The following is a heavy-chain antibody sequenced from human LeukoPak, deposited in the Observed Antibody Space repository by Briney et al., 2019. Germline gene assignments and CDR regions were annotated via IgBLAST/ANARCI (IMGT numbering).Heavy chain of an antibody. Sequence: GASVKVSCKASGGTFSSYGVGWVRQAPGQGLEWMGRILPILAITNYAQKFQGRVTITADKSTGTAYMELSSLRSEDTAVYYCARTNYYDSSGYQGAGTYYYGMDVRGQGTTVTVSS. J-gene: IGHJ6*02. CDR3: ARTNYYDSSGYQGAGTYYYGMDV. CDR1: GGTFSSYG. D-gene: IGHD3-22*01. V-gene: IGHV1-69*04. CDR2: ILPILAIT.